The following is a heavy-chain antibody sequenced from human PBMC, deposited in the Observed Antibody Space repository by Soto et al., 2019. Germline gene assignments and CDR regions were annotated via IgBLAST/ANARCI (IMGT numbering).Heavy chain of an antibody. V-gene: IGHV3-15*07. D-gene: IGHD5-18*01. CDR3: ATDIHTALTLGGMDT. Sequence: EVQLVESGGDLVKPGGNLRLSCAASGITFSNSWMNWVRQAPGKGLEWVGRIKSKADGETTDYTAAVKGRFAISRDDSKKVLYLQLHSMNTEVSAVYFCATDIHTALTLGGMDTWGQGTTVTVSS. J-gene: IGHJ6*02. CDR1: GITFSNSW. CDR2: IKSKADGETT.